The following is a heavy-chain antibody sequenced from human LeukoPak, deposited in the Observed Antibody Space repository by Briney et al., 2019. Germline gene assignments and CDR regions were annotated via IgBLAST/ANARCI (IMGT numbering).Heavy chain of an antibody. CDR3: ARPNPDYGDYRAFYGLDV. V-gene: IGHV4-34*01. J-gene: IGHJ6*02. D-gene: IGHD4-17*01. CDR1: GGSFSGYY. CDR2: INHSGST. Sequence: SETLSLTCAVYGGSFSGYYWTWIRQPPGKGLVWIGAINHSGSTNYNPSLKSRVTISVDPSTNQVSLKLSSVTAADTAVYYCARPNPDYGDYRAFYGLDVWGQGTTVTVSS.